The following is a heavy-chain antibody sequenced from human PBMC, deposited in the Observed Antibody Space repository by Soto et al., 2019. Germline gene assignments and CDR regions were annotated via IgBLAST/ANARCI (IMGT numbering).Heavy chain of an antibody. Sequence: PSETLSLTCTVSGGSISSGGYYWSWIRQHPGKGLEWIGYIYYSGSTYYNPSLKSRVTISVDTSKNQFSLKLSSVTAADTAVYYCARTAAAEDHYYYYGMDVWGQGTTVTVSS. CDR1: GGSISSGGYY. CDR2: IYYSGST. D-gene: IGHD6-13*01. V-gene: IGHV4-31*03. J-gene: IGHJ6*02. CDR3: ARTAAAEDHYYYYGMDV.